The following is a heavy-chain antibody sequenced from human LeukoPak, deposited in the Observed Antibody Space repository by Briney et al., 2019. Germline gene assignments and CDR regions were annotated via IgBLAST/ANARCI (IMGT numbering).Heavy chain of an antibody. V-gene: IGHV1-2*02. CDR2: INPNSGGT. J-gene: IGHJ3*02. CDR1: GYTFTGYY. Sequence: GASVKVSCKASGYTFTGYYMHWVRQAPGQGLEWMGWINPNSGGTNNAQKFQGRVTMTRDTSISTAYMELSRLRSDDTAVYYCAREEEGSWTMMEAFDIWGQGTMVTVSS. CDR3: AREEEGSWTMMEAFDI. D-gene: IGHD6-13*01.